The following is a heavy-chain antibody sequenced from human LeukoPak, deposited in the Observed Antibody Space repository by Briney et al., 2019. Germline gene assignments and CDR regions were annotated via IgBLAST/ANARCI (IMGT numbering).Heavy chain of an antibody. J-gene: IGHJ4*02. V-gene: IGHV4-59*01. D-gene: IGHD6-13*01. Sequence: PSETLSLTCTVSGGSISSYYWSWIRQPPGKGLEWIGYIYYSGSTNCNPSLKSRVTISVDTSKNQFSLKLSSVTAADTAVYYCARGQLGEIAAAASFDYWGQGTLVTVSS. CDR2: IYYSGST. CDR1: GGSISSYY. CDR3: ARGQLGEIAAAASFDY.